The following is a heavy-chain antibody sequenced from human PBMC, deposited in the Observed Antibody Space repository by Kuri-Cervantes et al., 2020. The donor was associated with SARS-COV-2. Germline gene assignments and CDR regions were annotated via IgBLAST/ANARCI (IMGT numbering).Heavy chain of an antibody. J-gene: IGHJ4*02. V-gene: IGHV3-23*01. CDR3: AKCSDIAAAGQTDY. CDR1: GFTFSSYA. D-gene: IGHD6-13*01. Sequence: GGSLRLSCAASGFTFSSYAMSWVRQAPGKGLEWVSAISGSGCSTYYADSVKGRFTISRDNSKNTLYLQMNSLRAEDTAVYYCAKCSDIAAAGQTDYWGQGTLVTVSS. CDR2: ISGSGCST.